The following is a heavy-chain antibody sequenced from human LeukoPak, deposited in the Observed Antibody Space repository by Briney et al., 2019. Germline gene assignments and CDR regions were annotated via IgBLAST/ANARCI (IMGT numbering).Heavy chain of an antibody. J-gene: IGHJ4*02. Sequence: ASVKVSCKASGYTFTYYGISWVRQAPGQGLEWMGIINPSGGSTSYAQKFQGRVTMTRDTSTSTVYMELSSLRPEDTAVYYCAREGFHYYDSSGPFDYWGQGTLVTVSS. CDR2: INPSGGST. V-gene: IGHV1-46*01. D-gene: IGHD3-22*01. CDR3: AREGFHYYDSSGPFDY. CDR1: GYTFTYYG.